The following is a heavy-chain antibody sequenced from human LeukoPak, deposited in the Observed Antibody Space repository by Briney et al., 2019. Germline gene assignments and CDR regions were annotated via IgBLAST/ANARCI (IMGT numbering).Heavy chain of an antibody. CDR2: IKQDGSEK. Sequence: GGSLRLSCAASGFTFSRYWMTWVCQAPGKGVEWVANIKQDGSEKYYVESVKGRFTISRDNAKNSLFLQMNSLRAEDTAVYYCGRELDWLPTLDYWGQGTLVTVSS. CDR3: GRELDWLPTLDY. D-gene: IGHD3-9*01. V-gene: IGHV3-7*01. J-gene: IGHJ4*02. CDR1: GFTFSRYW.